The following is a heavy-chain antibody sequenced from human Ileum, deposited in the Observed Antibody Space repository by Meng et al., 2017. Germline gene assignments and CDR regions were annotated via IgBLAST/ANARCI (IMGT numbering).Heavy chain of an antibody. D-gene: IGHD1-1*01. CDR2: IYWSDEK. J-gene: IGHJ5*02. CDR1: GFSLRTSGVG. V-gene: IGHV2-5*01. CDR3: AHRRGMSTTGGLFDP. Sequence: QTTLQESGPTLVQPTQTLTLTCTFSGFSLRTSGVGVGWIRQPPGKALEWLAVIYWSDEKRYSPTLKSRLTITKDTSKNQVVLTVTNMDTVDTATYYCAHRRGMSTTGGLFDPWGQGTLVTVSS.